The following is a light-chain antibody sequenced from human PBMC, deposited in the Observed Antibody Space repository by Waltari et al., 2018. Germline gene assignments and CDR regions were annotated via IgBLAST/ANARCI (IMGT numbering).Light chain of an antibody. CDR2: RKN. CDR1: SSNIGAGFD. J-gene: IGLJ2*01. Sequence: QSVLTQPPSVSGAPGQRVTISCTGSSSNIGAGFDVHWYQQLPGTAPKLLIYRKNNRPSGVPYRFSGSKSGTSASLAITGLQAEDEADYYCQSYDSNLVLFGGGTKLTVL. CDR3: QSYDSNLVL. V-gene: IGLV1-40*01.